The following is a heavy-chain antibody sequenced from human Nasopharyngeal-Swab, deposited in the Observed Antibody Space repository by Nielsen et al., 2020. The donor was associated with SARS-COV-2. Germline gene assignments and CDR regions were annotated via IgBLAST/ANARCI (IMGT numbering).Heavy chain of an antibody. Sequence: GSLRPSCTVPGGSISSYYWSWIRQPPGKGLEWTGYIYYSGSTNYNPSLKSRVTISVDTSKNQFSLKLSSVTAADTAVYYCARGSFWYDSSGYPAEGDAFDIWGQGTMVTVSS. CDR2: IYYSGST. CDR3: ARGSFWYDSSGYPAEGDAFDI. D-gene: IGHD3-22*01. CDR1: GGSISSYY. V-gene: IGHV4-59*01. J-gene: IGHJ3*02.